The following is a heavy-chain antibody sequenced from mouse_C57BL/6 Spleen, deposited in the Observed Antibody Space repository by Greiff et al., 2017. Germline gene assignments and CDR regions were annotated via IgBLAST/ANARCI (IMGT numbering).Heavy chain of an antibody. CDR3: ARGYSNYNYAMDY. CDR2: IYPGDGDT. CDR1: GYAFSSSW. J-gene: IGHJ4*01. V-gene: IGHV1-82*01. Sequence: VKLVESGPELVKPGASVKISCKASGYAFSSSWMNWVKQRPGKGLEWIGRIYPGDGDTNYNGKFKGKATLTADKSSSTAYMQLSSLTSEDSAVYFCARGYSNYNYAMDYWGQGTSVTVSS. D-gene: IGHD2-5*01.